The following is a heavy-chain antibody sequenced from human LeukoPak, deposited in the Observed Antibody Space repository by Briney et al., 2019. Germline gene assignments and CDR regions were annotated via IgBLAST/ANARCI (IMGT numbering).Heavy chain of an antibody. D-gene: IGHD2-2*01. Sequence: GGSLRLSCAAFGFTFNDYYMSWIRQAPGKGLEWVSYISSSGSTIYYADSVKGRFTISRDNAKNSLYLQMNSLRAEDTAVYYCARAYNQLGRAADYYYYMDVWGKGTTVTVSS. V-gene: IGHV3-11*01. CDR3: ARAYNQLGRAADYYYYMDV. CDR1: GFTFNDYY. J-gene: IGHJ6*03. CDR2: ISSSGSTI.